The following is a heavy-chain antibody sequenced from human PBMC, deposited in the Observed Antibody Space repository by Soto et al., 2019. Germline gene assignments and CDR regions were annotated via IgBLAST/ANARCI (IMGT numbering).Heavy chain of an antibody. CDR3: ARVSPTVTTSGSYYYYMDV. Sequence: PSETLSLTCAVYGGSFSGYYWSWIHQPPGKGLEWIGEINHSGSTNYNPSLKSRVTISVDTSKNQFSLKLSSVTAADTAVYYCARVSPTVTTSGSYYYYMDVWGKGTTVTVSS. D-gene: IGHD4-17*01. CDR2: INHSGST. V-gene: IGHV4-34*01. CDR1: GGSFSGYY. J-gene: IGHJ6*03.